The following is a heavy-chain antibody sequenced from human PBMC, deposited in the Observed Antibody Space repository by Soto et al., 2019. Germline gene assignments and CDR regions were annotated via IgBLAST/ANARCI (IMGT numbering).Heavy chain of an antibody. V-gene: IGHV3-73*01. CDR1: GFTFSASA. Sequence: PGGSLILSCAASGFTFSASAIHWVRQASGKGLEWVGRIRSKPNSYATAYAASVKGRFTISRDDSKNTAYLQMNSLKTEDTAVYYCTRREILDDGMDVWGQGTTVTVSS. J-gene: IGHJ6*02. CDR3: TRREILDDGMDV. CDR2: IRSKPNSYAT. D-gene: IGHD1-1*01.